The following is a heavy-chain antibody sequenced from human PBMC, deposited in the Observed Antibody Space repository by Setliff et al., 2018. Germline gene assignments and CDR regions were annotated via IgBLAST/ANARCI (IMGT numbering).Heavy chain of an antibody. CDR3: AKFVGYTYGYDY. CDR1: GLSYINDW. Sequence: TGGSLRLSCTASGLSYINDWVSWVRQAPGKGLEWLASINPHGSEKYYADSVKGRFTISRDNAKNSLFLQMNSLRAEDTALYYCAKFVGYTYGYDYWGRGTLVTVSS. V-gene: IGHV3-7*01. CDR2: INPHGSEK. J-gene: IGHJ4*02. D-gene: IGHD5-18*01.